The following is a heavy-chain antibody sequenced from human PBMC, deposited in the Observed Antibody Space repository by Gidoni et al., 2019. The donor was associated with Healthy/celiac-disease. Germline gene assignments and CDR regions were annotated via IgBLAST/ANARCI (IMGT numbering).Heavy chain of an antibody. Sequence: HVQLQESGPGLVKPSETLSLTCAGSGYPIRSGYYWGWIRQPPGKGLEWIGSIYHSGSTYYNPSLKSRVTISVDTSKNQFSLKLSSVTAADTAVYYCARDAVAARDFDYWGQGTLVTVSS. CDR3: ARDAVAARDFDY. CDR1: GYPIRSGYY. V-gene: IGHV4-38-2*02. J-gene: IGHJ4*02. CDR2: IYHSGST. D-gene: IGHD6-6*01.